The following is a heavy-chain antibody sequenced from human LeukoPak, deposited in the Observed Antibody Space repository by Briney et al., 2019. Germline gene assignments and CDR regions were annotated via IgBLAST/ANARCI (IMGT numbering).Heavy chain of an antibody. CDR2: INHSGST. D-gene: IGHD3-22*01. J-gene: IGHJ4*02. Sequence: SETLSLTGAVYGGSFSGYYWSWIRQPPGKGLEWIGEINHSGSTNYKPSLKSRVTISVDTSKNQFSLKLSAVPAADTAVYYCARRYKSTLYYYDSSGYYSLDYWGQGTLVTVSS. CDR3: ARRYKSTLYYYDSSGYYSLDY. CDR1: GGSFSGYY. V-gene: IGHV4-34*01.